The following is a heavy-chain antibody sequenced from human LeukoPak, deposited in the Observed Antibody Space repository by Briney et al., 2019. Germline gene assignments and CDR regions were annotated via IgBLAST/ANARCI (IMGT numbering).Heavy chain of an antibody. CDR2: IIPIFGTI. CDR1: GYTFTSHA. Sequence: ASVKVSCKASGYTFTSHAISWVRQAPGQGLEWMGGIIPIFGTINYAQKFQGRVTITADESTSTAYMELSSLRSEDTAVYYCARVPMPHGYSYNYYYMDVWGKGTTVTISS. J-gene: IGHJ6*03. D-gene: IGHD5-18*01. V-gene: IGHV1-69*13. CDR3: ARVPMPHGYSYNYYYMDV.